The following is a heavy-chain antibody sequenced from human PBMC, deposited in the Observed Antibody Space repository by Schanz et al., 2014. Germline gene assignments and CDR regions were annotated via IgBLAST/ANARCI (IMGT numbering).Heavy chain of an antibody. D-gene: IGHD2-8*02. CDR2: MNPNSGTT. J-gene: IGHJ4*02. CDR1: GYTLTNFD. CDR3: ARGLVRYFAY. V-gene: IGHV1-8*01. Sequence: QVQLVQSGAEVKKPGASVKVSCKASGYTLTNFDINWVRQAPGQGLEWMGWMNPNSGTTGYAQKFQGRVTMTRNTSTSTAYMELRGLRSDDTAVYYCARGLVRYFAYWGQGTLVTVSS.